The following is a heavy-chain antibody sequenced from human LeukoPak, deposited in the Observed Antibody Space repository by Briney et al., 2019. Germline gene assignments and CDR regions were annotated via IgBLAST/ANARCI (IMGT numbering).Heavy chain of an antibody. CDR3: AGGEDKTPYYYYYMDV. D-gene: IGHD2-15*01. J-gene: IGHJ6*03. Sequence: PSETLSLTCTVSGGSMTSSSYYWGWIRQPPGKGLKWIGTIYYSGSTYYNPSLKSRVTISVDTSKNQFSLKLSSVTAADTAVYYCAGGEDKTPYYYYYMDVWGKGTTVTISS. CDR2: IYYSGST. CDR1: GGSMTSSSYY. V-gene: IGHV4-39*01.